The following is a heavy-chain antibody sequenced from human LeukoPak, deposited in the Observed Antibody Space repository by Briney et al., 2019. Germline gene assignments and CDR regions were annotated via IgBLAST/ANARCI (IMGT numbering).Heavy chain of an antibody. J-gene: IGHJ4*02. V-gene: IGHV3-13*01. Sequence: PGGSLRLSCAASGFTFSSYDMHWVRQATGKGLEWVSAIGVAANTFYSGSVKGRFTISRENAKNSLYLLMSSLRAEDTAVYYCVGTIAYRGSEYWGQGALVTVSS. CDR1: GFTFSSYD. D-gene: IGHD2-21*01. CDR3: VGTIAYRGSEY. CDR2: IGVAANT.